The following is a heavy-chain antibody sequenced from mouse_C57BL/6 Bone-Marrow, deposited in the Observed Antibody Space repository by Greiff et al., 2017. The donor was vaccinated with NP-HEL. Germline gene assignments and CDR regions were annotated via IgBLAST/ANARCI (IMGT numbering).Heavy chain of an antibody. Sequence: QVQLQQSGAELAKPGASVKLSCKASGYTFTSYWMHWVKQRPGQGLEWIGYINPSSGYTKYNQKFKDKATLTADKSSSTAYMQRSSLAYEDSAVYYSARRNAVYYGDYGYWGQGTTLTVSS. D-gene: IGHD2-13*01. CDR3: ARRNAVYYGDYGY. CDR1: GYTFTSYW. V-gene: IGHV1-7*01. CDR2: INPSSGYT. J-gene: IGHJ2*01.